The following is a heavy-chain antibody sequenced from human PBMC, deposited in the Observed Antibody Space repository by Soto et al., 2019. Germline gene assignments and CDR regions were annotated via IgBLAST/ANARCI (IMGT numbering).Heavy chain of an antibody. V-gene: IGHV3-23*01. CDR3: ARAGRMLYDYFDY. J-gene: IGHJ4*02. Sequence: GGSLRLSCAASGFTFSSYAMSWVRQAPGKGLEWVSAISGSGGSTYYADSVKGRVTMTTDTSTSTAYMELRSLRSDDTAVYYCARAGRMLYDYFDYWGQGTLVTVSS. D-gene: IGHD2-8*01. CDR1: GFTFSSYA. CDR2: ISGSGGST.